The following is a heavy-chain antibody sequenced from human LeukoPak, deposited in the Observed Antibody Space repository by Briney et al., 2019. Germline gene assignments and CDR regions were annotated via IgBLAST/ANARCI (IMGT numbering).Heavy chain of an antibody. D-gene: IGHD5-18*01. CDR3: ARQADTAMLIWSFTDY. J-gene: IGHJ4*02. V-gene: IGHV3-74*01. Sequence: GGSLRLSCAASGFTFSRYSMHWVRQAPGKGLVWVSHVNSDGSGSDYADSVKGRFTISRDNAKNSLYLQMNSLRAENTALYYCARQADTAMLIWSFTDYWGQGTLVTVSS. CDR1: GFTFSRYS. CDR2: VNSDGSGS.